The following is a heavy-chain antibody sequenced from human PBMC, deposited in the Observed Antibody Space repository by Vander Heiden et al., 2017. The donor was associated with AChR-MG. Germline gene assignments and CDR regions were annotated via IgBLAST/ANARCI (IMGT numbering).Heavy chain of an antibody. CDR2: ISAYNGNT. J-gene: IGHJ4*02. V-gene: IGHV1-18*04. Sequence: QAQPVQPGAELKTPGASVTVPCKTSGYTFPTYDISWVRQAPGQGLERMGWISAYNGNTNYVQKFRGRVTLTTDTSTSTAYMELRSLRSDDTAVYYCARDVSLDYWGQGTLVTVSS. CDR1: GYTFPTYD. CDR3: ARDVSLDY.